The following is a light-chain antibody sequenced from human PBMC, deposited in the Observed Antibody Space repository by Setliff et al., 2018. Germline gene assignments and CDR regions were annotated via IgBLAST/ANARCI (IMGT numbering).Light chain of an antibody. Sequence: QSALTQPASISGSLGQSITISCTGTNSDVGAYNYVSWYQRHPGEAPKLLLYDVSNRPSGISHRFSGSKSGSTASLTISGLQAEDEADYFCSSYTNSRTVIFGGGTKVTVL. CDR2: DVS. V-gene: IGLV2-14*03. CDR3: SSYTNSRTVI. CDR1: NSDVGAYNY. J-gene: IGLJ2*01.